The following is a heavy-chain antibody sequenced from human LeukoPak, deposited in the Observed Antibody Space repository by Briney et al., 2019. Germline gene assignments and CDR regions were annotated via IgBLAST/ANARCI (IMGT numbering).Heavy chain of an antibody. CDR3: AKDPLLRGATYDY. J-gene: IGHJ4*02. CDR2: IGDSGRNT. CDR1: GFTFSSYA. D-gene: IGHD1-26*01. V-gene: IGHV3-23*01. Sequence: VGSLRLSCAASGFTFSSYAMTWVRQAPGKGLEWVSAIGDSGRNTYYADSVRGRFTISRDNSKNTLYLQMNSLRAEDTAMYYCAKDPLLRGATYDYWGQGTLVTVSS.